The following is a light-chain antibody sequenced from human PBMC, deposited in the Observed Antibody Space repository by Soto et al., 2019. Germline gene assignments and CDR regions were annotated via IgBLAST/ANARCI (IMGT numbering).Light chain of an antibody. V-gene: IGLV1-47*01. CDR3: AAWDDSLSEWV. J-gene: IGLJ3*02. Sequence: QSVLTQPPSASGTPGQRVTISCSGSSSNIGSNYVYWYQQLPGTAPKLLIYRNNQRPSGVPARFSGSKSGTSASLAISGPRSEDEADYYCAAWDDSLSEWVFGGGTKLTVL. CDR2: RNN. CDR1: SSNIGSNY.